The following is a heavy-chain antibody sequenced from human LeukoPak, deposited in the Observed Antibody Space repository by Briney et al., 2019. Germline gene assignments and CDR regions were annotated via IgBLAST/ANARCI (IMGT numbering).Heavy chain of an antibody. D-gene: IGHD3-16*02. CDR3: ARDYVWGSYRPRFDY. CDR1: GYTFTSYG. V-gene: IGHV1-18*01. J-gene: IGHJ4*02. Sequence: ASVKVSCKASGYTFTSYGISWVRQAPGQGLEWMGWISAYNGNTNYAQKLQGRVAMTTDTSTSTAYMELRSLRSDDTAVYYCARDYVWGSYRPRFDYWGQGTLVTVSS. CDR2: ISAYNGNT.